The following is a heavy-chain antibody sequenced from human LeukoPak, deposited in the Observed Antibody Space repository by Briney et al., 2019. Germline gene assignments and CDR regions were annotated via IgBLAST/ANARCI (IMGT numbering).Heavy chain of an antibody. D-gene: IGHD3-3*01. Sequence: SETLSLTCTVSGGSISSYYWSWIRQPPGKGLEWIGYIYYSGSTNYNPSLKSRVTISVDTSKNQFSLKLSSVTAADTAVYSCARAKGYDFWSGYPGIYHMDVWGKGTTVTVSS. CDR2: IYYSGST. J-gene: IGHJ6*03. CDR1: GGSISSYY. CDR3: ARAKGYDFWSGYPGIYHMDV. V-gene: IGHV4-59*01.